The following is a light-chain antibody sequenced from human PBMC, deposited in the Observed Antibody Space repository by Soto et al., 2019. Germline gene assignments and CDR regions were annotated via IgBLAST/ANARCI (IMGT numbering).Light chain of an antibody. CDR1: SSDIGAYNY. V-gene: IGLV2-14*01. Sequence: QSALTQPASVSGSPGQSITISCTGTSSDIGAYNYVSWYQQHPGKAPKLMIYEVSNRPSGVSHRFSGSKSGNTASLTISGLQAEDDADYYCSSYTSNTTVVFGGGTKLTVL. J-gene: IGLJ2*01. CDR2: EVS. CDR3: SSYTSNTTVV.